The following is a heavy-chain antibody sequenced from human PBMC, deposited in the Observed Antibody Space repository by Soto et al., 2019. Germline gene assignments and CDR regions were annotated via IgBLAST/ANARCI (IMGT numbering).Heavy chain of an antibody. CDR2: INAANGDT. D-gene: IGHD4-4*01. Sequence: ASVKVSCKASGYTFTSYGIHWVRQAPGQRLEWMGWINAANGDTKYSPKFQGRVTITRDTSASTANMELSSLRSEDTAVYYWVRRHVSVTGIDWFDPWGQGTLVTVSS. CDR3: VRRHVSVTGIDWFDP. V-gene: IGHV1-3*01. J-gene: IGHJ5*02. CDR1: GYTFTSYG.